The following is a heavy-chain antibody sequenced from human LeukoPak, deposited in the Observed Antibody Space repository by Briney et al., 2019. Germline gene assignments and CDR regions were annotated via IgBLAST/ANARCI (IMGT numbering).Heavy chain of an antibody. Sequence: GGPLRLPCAACGFTFSSNYMSWVRRSPGKGLEWVSVIYSGGSTYYADSVKGRFTISRDNSKNTLYLQMNSLRAEDTAVYYCARDPTDYGDYDWGQGTLVTVSS. CDR2: IYSGGST. J-gene: IGHJ4*02. V-gene: IGHV3-66*01. CDR3: ARDPTDYGDYD. CDR1: GFTFSSNY. D-gene: IGHD4-17*01.